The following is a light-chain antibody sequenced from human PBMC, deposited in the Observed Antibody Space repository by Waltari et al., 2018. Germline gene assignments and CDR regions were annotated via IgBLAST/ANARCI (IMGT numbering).Light chain of an antibody. CDR1: RSKLGNNY. Sequence: QSVLTQPTSVSAAPGQRVPISCPGGRSKLGNNYVSWYRQFPGTAPKLLIYEDTERPSGIAGRFSGSKSGTSATLDITGLQAGDEADYYCGTWDSSLSGAVFGGGTHLTVL. CDR2: EDT. J-gene: IGLJ7*01. CDR3: GTWDSSLSGAV. V-gene: IGLV1-51*02.